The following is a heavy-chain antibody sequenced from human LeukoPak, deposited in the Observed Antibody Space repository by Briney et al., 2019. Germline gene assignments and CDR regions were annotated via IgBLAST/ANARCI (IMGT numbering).Heavy chain of an antibody. J-gene: IGHJ4*02. D-gene: IGHD3-10*01. V-gene: IGHV3-30*18. Sequence: PGGSLRLSCAASGFTFSNYGIHWVRQAPGKGREGEAVISYDGSNKYYADSVKGRFTISGDNSKNTLYLQMNSLRAEDTAVYYCAKVPLSQGSGSYPFDYWGQGTLVTVSS. CDR2: ISYDGSNK. CDR3: AKVPLSQGSGSYPFDY. CDR1: GFTFSNYG.